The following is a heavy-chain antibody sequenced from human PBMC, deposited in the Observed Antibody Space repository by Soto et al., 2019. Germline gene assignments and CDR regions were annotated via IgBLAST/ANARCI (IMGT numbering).Heavy chain of an antibody. CDR2: ISYDGSNK. D-gene: IGHD3-22*01. J-gene: IGHJ4*02. CDR1: GFTFSSYG. Sequence: GGSLRLSCAASGFTFSSYGMHWVRQAPGKGLEWVAVISYDGSNKYYADSVKGRFTISRDNSKNTLYLQMNSLRVEDTAVYYCAKEAYYYDSSGYYSDYWGQGTLVTVSS. CDR3: AKEAYYYDSSGYYSDY. V-gene: IGHV3-30*18.